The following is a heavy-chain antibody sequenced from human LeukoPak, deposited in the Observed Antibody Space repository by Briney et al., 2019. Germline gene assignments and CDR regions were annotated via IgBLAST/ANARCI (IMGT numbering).Heavy chain of an antibody. CDR1: GYTLTELS. CDR3: ATLNRVRYFDWLGIGFDY. Sequence: ASVKVSCKVSGYTLTELSMHWVRQAPGKGLEWMGGFDPEDGETIYAQKFQGRVTMTEDTSTDTAYMELSSLRSEDTAVYYCATLNRVRYFDWLGIGFDYWGQGTLVTVSS. J-gene: IGHJ4*02. D-gene: IGHD3-9*01. CDR2: FDPEDGET. V-gene: IGHV1-24*01.